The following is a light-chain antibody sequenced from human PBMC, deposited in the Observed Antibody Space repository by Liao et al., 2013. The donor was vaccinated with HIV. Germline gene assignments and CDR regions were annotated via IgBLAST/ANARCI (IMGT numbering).Light chain of an antibody. Sequence: SYELTQQPSVSVSPGQTASITCSGDKLGDKYACWYQQKPGQSPVLVIYQDTERPSGIPERFSGSASGNTATLTITGTQAMDEADYYCQAWDSTSTWKVFGTGTKVTVL. CDR2: QDT. CDR1: KLGDKY. V-gene: IGLV3-1*01. J-gene: IGLJ1*01. CDR3: QAWDSTSTWKV.